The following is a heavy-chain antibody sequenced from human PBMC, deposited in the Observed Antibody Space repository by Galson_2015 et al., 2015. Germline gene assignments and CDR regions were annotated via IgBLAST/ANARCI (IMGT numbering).Heavy chain of an antibody. D-gene: IGHD3-9*01. CDR3: ARGTYYDILTGYYDNWFDP. Sequence: TLSLTCTVSGGSISSGGYYWRWIRQHPGRGLEWIGYIYYSGSTYYNPSLKSRVTISVDTSKNQFSLKLSSVTAADTAVYYCARGTYYDILTGYYDNWFDPCGQGTLATVSS. V-gene: IGHV4-31*03. CDR2: IYYSGST. J-gene: IGHJ5*02. CDR1: GGSISSGGYY.